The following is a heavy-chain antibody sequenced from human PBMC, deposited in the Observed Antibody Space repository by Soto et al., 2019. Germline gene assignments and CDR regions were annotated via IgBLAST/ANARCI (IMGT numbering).Heavy chain of an antibody. CDR1: GFSLSNARMG. J-gene: IGHJ5*02. CDR3: ARIPDDGDYEWFDP. D-gene: IGHD4-17*01. CDR2: IFSNDEK. V-gene: IGHV2-26*01. Sequence: QVTLKESGPVLVKPTETLTLTCTVSGFSLSNARMGVSWIRQPPGKALEWLAHIFSNDEKSYSTSLKSRLTTXKXTXKSHVVLTMTNMDPVDTATYYWARIPDDGDYEWFDPWGQGTLVTVSS.